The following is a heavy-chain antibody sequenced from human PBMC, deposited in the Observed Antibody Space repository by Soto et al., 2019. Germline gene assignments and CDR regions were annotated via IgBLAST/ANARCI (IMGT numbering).Heavy chain of an antibody. V-gene: IGHV4-39*01. CDR2: IYYSGST. Sequence: XGTLSLTCTVSSGSISSSSYYWGWIRQPPGKGLEWIGSIYYSGSTYYNPSLKSRVTISVETSKNQISLKLSSVTAADTAVYYCAERMDVWGQGTTVTVSS. J-gene: IGHJ6*02. CDR1: SGSISSSSYY. CDR3: AERMDV.